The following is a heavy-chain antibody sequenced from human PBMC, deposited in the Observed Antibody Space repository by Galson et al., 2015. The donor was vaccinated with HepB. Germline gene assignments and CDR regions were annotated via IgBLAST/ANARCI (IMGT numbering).Heavy chain of an antibody. V-gene: IGHV1-2*02. D-gene: IGHD3-3*01. Sequence: SVKVSCKASGYTFTGYYMHWVRQAPGQGLEWMGWINPNSGGTNYAQKFQGRVTMTRDTSISTAYMELSRLGSDDTAVYYCARGDGFLEWLLYALFDYWGQGTLDTVSS. CDR2: INPNSGGT. J-gene: IGHJ4*02. CDR1: GYTFTGYY. CDR3: ARGDGFLEWLLYALFDY.